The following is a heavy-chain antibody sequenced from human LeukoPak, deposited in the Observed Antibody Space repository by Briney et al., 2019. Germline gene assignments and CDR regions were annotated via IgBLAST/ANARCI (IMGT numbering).Heavy chain of an antibody. CDR2: IYYTGST. J-gene: IGHJ4*02. CDR3: TTRDQIGSYSDH. V-gene: IGHV4-39*01. D-gene: IGHD1-26*01. CDR1: GGSISSSGYY. Sequence: SETLSLTCAVSGGSISSSGYYWGWIRQPPGTGLEWIGSIYYTGSTYLNPSLRSRLTISVDTSKNQFSLTLSSVTAADTAVSYCTTRDQIGSYSDHWGQGALVTVSS.